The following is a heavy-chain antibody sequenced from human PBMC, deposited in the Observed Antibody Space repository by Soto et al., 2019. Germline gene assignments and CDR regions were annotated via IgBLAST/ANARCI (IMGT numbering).Heavy chain of an antibody. J-gene: IGHJ4*02. CDR2: IKSKNDGGTT. V-gene: IGHV3-15*01. Sequence: SLILSCAASVFTFSNAWMSWVRQAPGKGLEWVGRIKSKNDGGTTDYAAPVKGRFTISRDDSKNTLSLQMSSLKTEDTAVYYCTTDDPINRYWGQGTLVTVSS. CDR1: VFTFSNAW. CDR3: TTDDPINRY.